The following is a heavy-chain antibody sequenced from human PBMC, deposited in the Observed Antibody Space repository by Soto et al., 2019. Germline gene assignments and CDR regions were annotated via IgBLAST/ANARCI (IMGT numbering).Heavy chain of an antibody. J-gene: IGHJ4*02. CDR1: GFTFSSYS. Sequence: PGGSLRLSCAASGFTFSSYSMNWVRQAPGKGLEWVSSISSSSSYIYYADSVKGRFTISRDNAKNSLYLQMNSLRAEDTAVYYCARDPSSSPLYYFDYWGQGTLVTVSS. V-gene: IGHV3-21*01. CDR2: ISSSSSYI. D-gene: IGHD6-13*01. CDR3: ARDPSSSPLYYFDY.